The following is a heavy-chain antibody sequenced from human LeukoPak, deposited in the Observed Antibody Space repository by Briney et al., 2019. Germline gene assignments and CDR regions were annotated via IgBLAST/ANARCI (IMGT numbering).Heavy chain of an antibody. CDR2: IYHSGST. Sequence: GSLRLSCAASGFTFSSYWMSWVRQAPGKGLEWIGYIYHSGSTYYNPSLKSRVTISVDRSKNQFSLKLSSVTAADTAVYYCARGGKDYGDSIDYWGQGTLVTVSS. J-gene: IGHJ4*02. CDR1: GFTFSSYW. CDR3: ARGGKDYGDSIDY. D-gene: IGHD4-17*01. V-gene: IGHV4-4*02.